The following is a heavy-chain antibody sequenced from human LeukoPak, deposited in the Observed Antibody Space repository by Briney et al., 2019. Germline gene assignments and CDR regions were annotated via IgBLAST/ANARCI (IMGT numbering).Heavy chain of an antibody. CDR3: AREILGVDLEGPNWFDP. V-gene: IGHV4-39*07. CDR2: IYYGGST. J-gene: IGHJ5*02. CDR1: GGSISSNSYY. D-gene: IGHD3-16*01. Sequence: SETLSLTCTVSGGSISSNSYYWGWICQPPGKGLEWIGSIYYGGSTYYNPSLKSRVTISVDTSKNQFSLKLSSVTAADTAVYYCAREILGVDLEGPNWFDPWGQGTLVTVSS.